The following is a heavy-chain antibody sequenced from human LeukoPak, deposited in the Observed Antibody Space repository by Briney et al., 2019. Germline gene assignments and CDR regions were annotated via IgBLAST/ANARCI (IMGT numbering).Heavy chain of an antibody. CDR1: GFTVSTNQ. J-gene: IGHJ4*02. V-gene: IGHV3-53*01. D-gene: IGHD4-23*01. CDR3: ARGYGSNSHPGY. Sequence: GGSLRLSCAASGFTVSTNQMSWVRQAPGKGLEWVSLTYSNGGTHYVDSVKGRFTISRDNSKNTLYLQMDSLRAEDTAVYYCARGYGSNSHPGYWGQGTLVTVSS. CDR2: TYSNGGT.